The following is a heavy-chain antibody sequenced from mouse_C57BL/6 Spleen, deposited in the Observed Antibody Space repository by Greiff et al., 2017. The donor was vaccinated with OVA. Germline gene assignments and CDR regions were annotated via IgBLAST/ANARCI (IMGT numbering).Heavy chain of an antibody. J-gene: IGHJ2*01. CDR3: ARALLYYDDDGY. D-gene: IGHD2-4*01. CDR2: IDPSDSET. Sequence: VKLQQPGAELVRPGSSVKLSCKASGYTFTSYWMHWVKQRPIQGLEWIGNIDPSDSETHYNQKFKDKATLTVDKSSSTAYMQLSSLTSEDSAVYYCARALLYYDDDGYWGQGTTLTVSS. CDR1: GYTFTSYW. V-gene: IGHV1-52*01.